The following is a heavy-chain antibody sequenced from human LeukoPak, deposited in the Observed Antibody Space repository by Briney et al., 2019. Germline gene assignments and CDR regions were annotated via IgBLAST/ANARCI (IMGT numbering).Heavy chain of an antibody. V-gene: IGHV3-23*01. D-gene: IGHD6-6*01. CDR1: GFTFSSHV. J-gene: IGHJ4*02. CDR3: VRSHTGSISDFSY. CDR2: IINSGEST. Sequence: GGSLRLSCAASGFTFSSHVMSWVRQAPGKGLEWVSSIINSGESTWYADSVKGRFTISRDNSKNTLYLQMNSLRAEDTAVYYCVRSHTGSISDFSYWGQGTRVTVSS.